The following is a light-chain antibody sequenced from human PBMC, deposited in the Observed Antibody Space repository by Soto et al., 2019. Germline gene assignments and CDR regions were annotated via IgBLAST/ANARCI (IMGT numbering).Light chain of an antibody. J-gene: IGKJ1*01. CDR1: QSISVW. Sequence: DIQMTQSPSTLSASGGDRVTITCRASQSISVWLAWYQQKAGKAPNLLIYKASRLESGVPSRFSGSGSGTEFTLTISSLQPDDFATYYCQHYNSYSEAFGQGTKV. CDR2: KAS. CDR3: QHYNSYSEA. V-gene: IGKV1-5*03.